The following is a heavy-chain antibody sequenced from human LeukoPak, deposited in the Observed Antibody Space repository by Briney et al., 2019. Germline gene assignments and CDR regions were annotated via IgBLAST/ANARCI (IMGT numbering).Heavy chain of an antibody. V-gene: IGHV4-59*12. CDR2: IYYSGST. J-gene: IGHJ4*02. Sequence: PSETLSLTCTVSGGSISTYYWSWIRQPPGKGLEWIGYIYYSGSTNYNPSLKSRVTIPVDTSKNQFSLKLSSVTAADTAVYYCARLGFGKYYFDYWGQGTLVTVSS. CDR3: ARLGFGKYYFDY. D-gene: IGHD3-10*01. CDR1: GGSISTYY.